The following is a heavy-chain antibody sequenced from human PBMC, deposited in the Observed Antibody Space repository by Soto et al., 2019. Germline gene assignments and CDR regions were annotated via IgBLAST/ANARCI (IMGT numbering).Heavy chain of an antibody. CDR1: GFTFRDYY. J-gene: IGHJ4*02. D-gene: IGHD2-8*02. CDR2: ISGSTSHI. Sequence: PGGSLRLSCAASGFTFRDYYMKWIRQAPGKGLEWVSYISGSTSHINYADSVKGRFTISRDNAKNSLFLQMNDLRAEDTAVYYCARPRFDTGAFSPDFYSWGQEPLVPVSS. V-gene: IGHV3-11*03. CDR3: ARPRFDTGAFSPDFYS.